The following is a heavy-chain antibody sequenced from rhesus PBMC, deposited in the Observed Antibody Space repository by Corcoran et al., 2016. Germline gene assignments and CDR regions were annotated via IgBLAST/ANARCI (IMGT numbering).Heavy chain of an antibody. J-gene: IGHJ4*01. CDR1: GYSISSGYG. Sequence: QVQLQESGPGLVKPSETLSLTCAVSGYSISSGYGWSWIRQPPGKVLEWIGYIGGTSGSTNYNPSLQRRVTISKDTSKNQFSLKLSSVTAADTAVYYCARTLSLDYWGQGVLVTVSS. CDR3: ARTLSLDY. V-gene: IGHV4-127*01. CDR2: IGGTSGST.